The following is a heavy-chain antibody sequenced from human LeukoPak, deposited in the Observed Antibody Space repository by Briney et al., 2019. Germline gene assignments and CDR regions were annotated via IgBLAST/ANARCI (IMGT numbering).Heavy chain of an antibody. Sequence: AAVKVSFKASGYTFNGYYLHWVRQAPGQGLEWMGWIKPKGGGTQYGQEFQSRVTMLSDASISAVYMELSSLRSDDTAVYYCAKDLEDRNYPYYYCGMDVWGQGTTVTVSS. CDR1: GYTFNGYY. V-gene: IGHV1-2*02. CDR2: IKPKGGGT. D-gene: IGHD5-24*01. J-gene: IGHJ6*02. CDR3: AKDLEDRNYPYYYCGMDV.